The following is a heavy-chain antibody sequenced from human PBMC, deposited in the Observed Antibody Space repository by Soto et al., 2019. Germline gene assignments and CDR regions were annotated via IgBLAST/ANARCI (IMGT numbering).Heavy chain of an antibody. V-gene: IGHV1-69*01. Sequence: QVHLVQSGADGRKSGSSVRVSCTASGGGTLSNDAISWVRQAPGQGLEWLGRISPFFGTTDYSQSFQGRLTMTADASTGTVYMELRSIKSDDTAVYYCAREVVTETTWGSFDSWGQGTLVTVSS. CDR1: GGGTLSNDA. CDR3: AREVVTETTWGSFDS. CDR2: ISPFFGTT. D-gene: IGHD2-21*02. J-gene: IGHJ4*02.